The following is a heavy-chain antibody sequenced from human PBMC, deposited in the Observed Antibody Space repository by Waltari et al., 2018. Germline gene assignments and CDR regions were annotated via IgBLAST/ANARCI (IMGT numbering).Heavy chain of an antibody. CDR1: GGSFSGSS. CDR3: ARGQLGDYGWGYYYYGMDV. D-gene: IGHD4-17*01. CDR2: INHSGST. J-gene: IGHJ6*02. V-gene: IGHV4-34*01. Sequence: QVQLQQWGAGLLKPSETLSLTCAVYGGSFSGSSWSWLRQPHGNGLEWIGEINHSGSTNYNPSLKSRVTISVDTSKNQFSLKLSSVTAADTAVYYCARGQLGDYGWGYYYYGMDVWGQGTTVTVSS.